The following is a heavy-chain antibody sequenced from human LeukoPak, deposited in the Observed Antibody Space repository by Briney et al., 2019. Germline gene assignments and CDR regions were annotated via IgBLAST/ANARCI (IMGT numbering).Heavy chain of an antibody. J-gene: IGHJ6*04. CDR1: GYTFTSYG. D-gene: IGHD4-17*01. CDR2: ISAYNGNT. Sequence: ASVKVSCKASGYTFTSYGMNWVRQAPGQGLEWMGWISAYNGNTNYAQKLLGRVTMTTDTSTSTAYMELRSLRSDDTAVYYCARDSPYGDYEAYYGMDVWGKGTTVTVSS. V-gene: IGHV1-18*04. CDR3: ARDSPYGDYEAYYGMDV.